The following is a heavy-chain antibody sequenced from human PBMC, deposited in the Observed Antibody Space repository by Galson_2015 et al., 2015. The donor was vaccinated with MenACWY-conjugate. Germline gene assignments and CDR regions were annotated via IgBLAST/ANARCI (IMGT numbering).Heavy chain of an antibody. Sequence: SLRLSCAASGFTFSSYSMNWVRQAPGKGLEWVSSISSSSSYIYYADSVKGRFTISRDNAKNSLYLQMNSLRAEDTAAYYCARAPHGDPFDYWGQGTLVTVSS. D-gene: IGHD4-17*01. CDR3: ARAPHGDPFDY. V-gene: IGHV3-21*01. J-gene: IGHJ4*02. CDR2: ISSSSSYI. CDR1: GFTFSSYS.